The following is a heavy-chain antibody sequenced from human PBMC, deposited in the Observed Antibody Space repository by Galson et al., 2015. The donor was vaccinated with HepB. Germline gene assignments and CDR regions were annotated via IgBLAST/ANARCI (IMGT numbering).Heavy chain of an antibody. Sequence: SVKVSCKASGYTFSSYGISWVRQAPGQGLEWMGIINPSGGSTSYAQKFQGRVTMTRDTSTSTVYMELSSLRSEDTAVYYCARDRVGATTWFDPWGQGTLVTVSS. CDR3: ARDRVGATTWFDP. V-gene: IGHV1-46*01. CDR2: INPSGGST. D-gene: IGHD1-26*01. CDR1: GYTFSSYG. J-gene: IGHJ5*02.